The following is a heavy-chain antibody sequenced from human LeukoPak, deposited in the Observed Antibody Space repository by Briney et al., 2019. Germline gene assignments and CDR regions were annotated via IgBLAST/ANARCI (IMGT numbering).Heavy chain of an antibody. Sequence: SETLSLTCTVSGGSISSYYWGWIRQPPGEGLEWIGSIYYSGSTYYNPSLKSRVTISVDTSKNQFSLKLSSVTAADTAVYYCARLKFRQLGYFDYWGQGTLVTVSS. V-gene: IGHV4-39*01. J-gene: IGHJ4*02. CDR2: IYYSGST. CDR1: GGSISSYY. D-gene: IGHD5-18*01. CDR3: ARLKFRQLGYFDY.